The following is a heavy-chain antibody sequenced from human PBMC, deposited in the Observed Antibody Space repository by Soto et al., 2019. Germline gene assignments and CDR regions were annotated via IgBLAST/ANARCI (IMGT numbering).Heavy chain of an antibody. V-gene: IGHV4-59*08. CDR3: ARTIVVVPAAMRGNWFDP. CDR2: IYYSGST. CDR1: GGSISSYY. D-gene: IGHD2-2*01. Sequence: ETLSLTCTVSGGSISSYYWSWIRQPPGKGLEWIGYIYYSGSTNYNPSLKSRVPISVDTSKNQFSLKLSSLTAADTAVYYCARTIVVVPAAMRGNWFDPWGQGTLVTVSS. J-gene: IGHJ5*02.